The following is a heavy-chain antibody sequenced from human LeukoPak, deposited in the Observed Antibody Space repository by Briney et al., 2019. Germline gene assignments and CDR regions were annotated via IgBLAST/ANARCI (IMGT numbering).Heavy chain of an antibody. J-gene: IGHJ4*02. CDR1: GGPISSGGYS. Sequence: SQTLSLTCAVSGGPISSGGYSWSWIRQPPGKGLEWIGYIYHSGSTYYNPSLKSRVTISVDTSKNQFSLKLSSVTAADTAVYYCSAYYYDSSGYYPFDYWGQGTLVTVSS. CDR2: IYHSGST. CDR3: SAYYYDSSGYYPFDY. V-gene: IGHV4-30-2*01. D-gene: IGHD3-22*01.